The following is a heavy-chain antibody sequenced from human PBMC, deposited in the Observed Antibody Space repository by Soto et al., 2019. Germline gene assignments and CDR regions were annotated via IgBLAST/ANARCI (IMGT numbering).Heavy chain of an antibody. CDR2: IRSKAYGATT. J-gene: IGHJ6*02. CDR1: A. Sequence: AVAVSLKTTGKGLEWVVFIRSKAYGATTEYAASVKCRFTISIDDSKSIAYLQMNSLKTEDTAVYYCTRDPWELGDYYYYYGMDVWGQATTVTLSS. D-gene: IGHD1-26*01. CDR3: TRDPWELGDYYYYYGMDV. V-gene: IGHV3-49*03.